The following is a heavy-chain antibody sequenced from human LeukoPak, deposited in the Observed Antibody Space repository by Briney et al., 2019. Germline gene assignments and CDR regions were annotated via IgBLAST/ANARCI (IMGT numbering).Heavy chain of an antibody. CDR2: INHSGST. CDR1: GGSFSGYY. Sequence: SETLSLTCAVYGGSFSGYYWSWIRQPPGKGLEWIGEINHSGSTNYNPSLKSRVTISVDTSKNQFSLKLSSVTAADTAVYYCARDSAVAGSRDNWFDPWGQGTLVTVSS. J-gene: IGHJ5*02. D-gene: IGHD6-19*01. V-gene: IGHV4-34*01. CDR3: ARDSAVAGSRDNWFDP.